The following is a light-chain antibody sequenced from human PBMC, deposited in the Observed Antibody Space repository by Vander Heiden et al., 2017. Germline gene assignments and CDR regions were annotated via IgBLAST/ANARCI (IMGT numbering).Light chain of an antibody. CDR3: SSYTSSSTEV. J-gene: IGLJ1*01. CDR2: EVT. Sequence: QSALTQPPSVSGSPGQSVTISCTGTSSDVGSYNRVSWYQQPPGTAPKLMISEVTNRPSGVPDRFSGSKSGNTASLTISGLQAEDEADYYCSSYTSSSTEVFGTGTKVTVL. CDR1: SSDVGSYNR. V-gene: IGLV2-18*02.